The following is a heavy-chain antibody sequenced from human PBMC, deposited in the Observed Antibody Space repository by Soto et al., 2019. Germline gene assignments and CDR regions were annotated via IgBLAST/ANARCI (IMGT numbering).Heavy chain of an antibody. D-gene: IGHD2-15*01. J-gene: IGHJ4*02. CDR2: ISGSSISI. V-gene: IGHV3-11*01. Sequence: PGGSLRLSCAASAFTFSDYYMSWIRQAPGKGLEWVSYISGSSISIYYADSVKGRFTISRDNSKNTLYLQMNSLRAEDTAVYFCARGYCSGDTCYHIDYWGQGTLVTVSS. CDR1: AFTFSDYY. CDR3: ARGYCSGDTCYHIDY.